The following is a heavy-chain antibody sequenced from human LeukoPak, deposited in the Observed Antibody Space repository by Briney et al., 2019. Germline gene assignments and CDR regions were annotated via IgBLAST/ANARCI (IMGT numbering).Heavy chain of an antibody. CDR3: TTNRPGGWFGELAV. CDR2: IKRKTDGGTS. V-gene: IGHV3-15*01. J-gene: IGHJ6*01. D-gene: IGHD3-10*01. Sequence: GGSLRLSCAASGFTFTDAWMSWVRQAPGKGLEWVGRIKRKTDGGTSDYAAPVKGRFTISRDDSKNTLFLKMNTLKIDDTAVDHCTTNRPGGWFGELAVWGQGTTVTVSS. CDR1: GFTFTDAW.